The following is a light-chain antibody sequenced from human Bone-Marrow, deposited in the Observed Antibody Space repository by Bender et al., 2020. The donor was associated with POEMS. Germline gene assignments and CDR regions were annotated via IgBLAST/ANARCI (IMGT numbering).Light chain of an antibody. Sequence: QSALTQPASVSGSPGQSITISCTGTSSDVGGFNFVSWYQQYPGKAPKLMIYAVSNRPSGISDRFSGSKSGNTASLTISGLQAEDEGDYYCCSYTRSKTVVFGAGTTVTVL. V-gene: IGLV2-14*01. CDR3: CSYTRSKTVV. CDR1: SSDVGGFNF. J-gene: IGLJ2*01. CDR2: AVS.